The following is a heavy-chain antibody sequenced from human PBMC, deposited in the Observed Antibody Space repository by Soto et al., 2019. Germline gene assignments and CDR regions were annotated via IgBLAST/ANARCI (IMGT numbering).Heavy chain of an antibody. CDR3: ARHRYGGNSHWGYYYYGMDV. D-gene: IGHD2-21*02. J-gene: IGHJ6*02. CDR1: GYSFTSYW. CDR2: IYPGDSDT. Sequence: PGESLKISCKGSGYSFTSYWIGWVRQMPGKGLEWMGIIYPGDSDTRYSPSFQGQVTISADKSISTAYLQWSSLKASDTAMYYCARHRYGGNSHWGYYYYGMDVWGQGTTVTVSS. V-gene: IGHV5-51*01.